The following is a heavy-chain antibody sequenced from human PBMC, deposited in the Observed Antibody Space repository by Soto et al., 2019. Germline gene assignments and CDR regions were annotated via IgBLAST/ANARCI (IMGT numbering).Heavy chain of an antibody. CDR1: GYTFTSYG. CDR3: ARDVEAVAGPFDY. CDR2: ISAYNGNT. V-gene: IGHV1-18*01. J-gene: IGHJ4*02. D-gene: IGHD6-19*01. Sequence: ASVKVSCKASGYTFTSYGISWVRQAPGQGLEWMGWISAYNGNTNYAQKLQGRVTTTTDTSTSTAYMELRGLRSDDTAVYYCARDVEAVAGPFDYWGQGTLVTVSS.